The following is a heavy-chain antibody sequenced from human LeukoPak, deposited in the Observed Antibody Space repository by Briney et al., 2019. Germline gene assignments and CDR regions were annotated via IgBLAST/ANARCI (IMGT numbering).Heavy chain of an antibody. CDR3: ARDLAVTTWNWFDP. Sequence: RASVKASCKASGYSFTGYYMHWVRQAPGQGLEWMGWINPNNGGTNYVQKFQGRVTLTRDTSISTAYMELNSLRSDDTAVYYCARDLAVTTWNWFDPWGQGTLVTVSS. CDR1: GYSFTGYY. J-gene: IGHJ5*02. D-gene: IGHD4-17*01. CDR2: INPNNGGT. V-gene: IGHV1-2*02.